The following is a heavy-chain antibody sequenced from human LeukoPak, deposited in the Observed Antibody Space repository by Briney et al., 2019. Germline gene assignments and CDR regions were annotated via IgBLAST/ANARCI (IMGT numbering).Heavy chain of an antibody. CDR2: INHSGST. Sequence: SKTLSLTCAVYGGSFSGYYWSWIRQPPGKGLEWIGEINHSGSTNYNPSLKSRVTISVDTSKNQFSLKLSSVTAADTAVYYCARGVYYDSSASLGMDVWGQGTTVTVSS. CDR1: GGSFSGYY. J-gene: IGHJ6*02. CDR3: ARGVYYDSSASLGMDV. D-gene: IGHD3-22*01. V-gene: IGHV4-34*01.